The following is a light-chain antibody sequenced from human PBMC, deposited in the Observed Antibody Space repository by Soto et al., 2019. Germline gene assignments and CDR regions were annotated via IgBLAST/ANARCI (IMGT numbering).Light chain of an antibody. CDR1: QTISSW. J-gene: IGKJ1*01. CDR2: KAY. Sequence: DIQMAQSSSTLSGSVGDRVTLTFRASQTISSWLAWYQQKPGKAHKLLIYKAYTLKSGVPSRFSGSGSGTEFTLTIRSLQPDDFATYYCKHYNSYSEAFGQGTKVDIK. V-gene: IGKV1-5*03. CDR3: KHYNSYSEA.